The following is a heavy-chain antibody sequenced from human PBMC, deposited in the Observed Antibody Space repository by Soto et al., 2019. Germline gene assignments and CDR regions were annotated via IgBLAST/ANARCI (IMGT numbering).Heavy chain of an antibody. J-gene: IGHJ5*02. Sequence: EVQLLESGGGLVQPGGSLRLSCAASEFTFSSNAMHWVRQAPGKGLEWVSGITGSGSTTFYADSVKGRFTISRDNSKNTLYLHMGSLRAEDTATYYCATDFTAYLSCWFHLWGQGTLVTGSS. CDR1: EFTFSSNA. D-gene: IGHD2-2*01. CDR2: ITGSGSTT. V-gene: IGHV3-23*01. CDR3: ATDFTAYLSCWFHL.